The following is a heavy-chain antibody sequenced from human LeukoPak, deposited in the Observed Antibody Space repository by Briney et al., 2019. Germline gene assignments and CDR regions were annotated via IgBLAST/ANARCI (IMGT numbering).Heavy chain of an antibody. CDR1: GGSISSGSYY. CDR3: ARDRPGNYFDS. Sequence: SETLSLTCTVSGGSISSGSYYCSWIRQPAGKGLEWIGHIYKSGSTDYNPSLKTRVTISVDTSKNQFSLQLSSVTAADTAVYYCARDRPGNYFDSWGQGTLVTVSS. CDR2: IYKSGST. V-gene: IGHV4-61*09. J-gene: IGHJ4*02.